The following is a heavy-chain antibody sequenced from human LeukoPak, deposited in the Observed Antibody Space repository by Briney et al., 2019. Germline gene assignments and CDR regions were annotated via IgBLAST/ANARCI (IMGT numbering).Heavy chain of an antibody. J-gene: IGHJ4*02. Sequence: ASVKVSCKASGYTFTGYYMHWVRQAPGQGLEWMGWINPNSGGTNYAQKFQGRVTITADESTSTAYMELSSLRSEDTAVYYCARAYCGGDCYYLPDYWGQGTLVTVSS. CDR1: GYTFTGYY. V-gene: IGHV1-2*02. CDR2: INPNSGGT. CDR3: ARAYCGGDCYYLPDY. D-gene: IGHD2-21*02.